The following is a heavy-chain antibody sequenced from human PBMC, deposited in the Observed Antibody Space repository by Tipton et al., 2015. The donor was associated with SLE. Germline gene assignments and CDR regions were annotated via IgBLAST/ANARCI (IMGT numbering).Heavy chain of an antibody. J-gene: IGHJ4*01. V-gene: IGHV1-46*01. D-gene: IGHD1-26*01. CDR3: ARDRSRSGSDVFDY. CDR2: VNPDTGGT. CDR1: GYTFSSNY. Sequence: QSGPEVKKPGASVKVSCTASGYTFSSNYIHWVRQAPGQGLEWMGIVNPDTGGTSYAQRFQGRVTVTADTSSSTVYVELSSLRFDGTAVYYCARDRSRSGSDVFDYWGHGSLVTVSS.